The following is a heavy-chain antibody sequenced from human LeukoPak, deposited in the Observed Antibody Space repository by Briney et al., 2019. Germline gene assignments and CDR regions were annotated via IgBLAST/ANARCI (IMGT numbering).Heavy chain of an antibody. V-gene: IGHV3-30-3*01. Sequence: PGGSLRLSCAASGFTFSNFAMHWVRQAPGKGLEWVAVMSYDGSNKYYADSVKGRFTVSRDNSKNTLYLQMNSLRGEDTAVYYCARDWAAYYVGVPAAPGYWGQGTLVTVSS. CDR1: GFTFSNFA. J-gene: IGHJ4*02. D-gene: IGHD2-2*01. CDR3: ARDWAAYYVGVPAAPGY. CDR2: MSYDGSNK.